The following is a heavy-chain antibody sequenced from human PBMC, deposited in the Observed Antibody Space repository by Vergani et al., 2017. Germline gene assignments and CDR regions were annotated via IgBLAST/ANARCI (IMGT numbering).Heavy chain of an antibody. CDR1: GYTFTSYG. CDR2: ISAYNGNT. V-gene: IGHV1-18*01. Sequence: QVQLVQSGAEVKKPGASVKVSCKASGYTFTSYGISWVRQAPGQGLEWRGWISAYNGNTNYAQKLQGRVTMTTDTSTSTAYMELRSLRSDDTAVYYCARDMDSLHIVVVTATPTVDYWGQGTLVTVSS. D-gene: IGHD2-21*02. CDR3: ARDMDSLHIVVVTATPTVDY. J-gene: IGHJ4*02.